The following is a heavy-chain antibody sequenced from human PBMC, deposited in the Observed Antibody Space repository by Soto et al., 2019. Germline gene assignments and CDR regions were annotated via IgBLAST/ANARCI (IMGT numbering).Heavy chain of an antibody. CDR2: MFYSGST. J-gene: IGHJ4*02. CDR1: GASISGGRSY. CDR3: ARDNGYGHFDS. V-gene: IGHV4-31*03. D-gene: IGHD5-12*01. Sequence: PSETLSLTCTVSGASISGGRSYWSWIRQHPGKGLEWIGYMFYSGSTYYHPSLKSRVNISADTSKNQFSLRLTSVTPADTAVYYCARDNGYGHFDSWGQGTLVTVSS.